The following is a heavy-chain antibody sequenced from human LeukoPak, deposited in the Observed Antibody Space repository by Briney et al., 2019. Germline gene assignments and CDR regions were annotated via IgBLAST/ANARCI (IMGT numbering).Heavy chain of an antibody. V-gene: IGHV1-3*01. CDR1: GYTFTSYA. CDR3: ATVTTNTFDY. Sequence: AASVKVSCKASGYTFTSYAMHWVRQAPGQRLEWMGWINAGNGNTKYPQKFQGRVTITRDTSASTAYMELSSLRSEDTAVYYCATVTTNTFDYWGQGTLVTVSS. D-gene: IGHD4-17*01. CDR2: INAGNGNT. J-gene: IGHJ4*02.